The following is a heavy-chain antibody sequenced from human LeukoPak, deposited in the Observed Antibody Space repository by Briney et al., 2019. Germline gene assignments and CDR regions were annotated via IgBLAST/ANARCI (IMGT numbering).Heavy chain of an antibody. V-gene: IGHV3-48*03. CDR1: GFTFSSYE. CDR3: ARDGDLWSGYRSIDY. D-gene: IGHD3-3*01. CDR2: ISSSGSTI. J-gene: IGHJ4*02. Sequence: GGSLRLSCAASGFTFSSYEMNWVRQAPGKGLEWVSYISSSGSTIYYADSVKGRFTISRDNAKNSLYLQMNSLRAEDTAVYYCARDGDLWSGYRSIDYWGQGTLVTVSS.